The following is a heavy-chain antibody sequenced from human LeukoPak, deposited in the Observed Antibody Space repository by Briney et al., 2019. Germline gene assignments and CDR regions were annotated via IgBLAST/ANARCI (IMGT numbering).Heavy chain of an antibody. Sequence: SETLSLTCTVSGDSLWSGMYYGGWIRQAPGKGLTGIGIIYHSGSIFYNASFETRVAMSVDPSNNQFSLRLTSVTAADTAIYSCARLCQVTTCAKFEQWGQGILVTVSS. CDR3: ARLCQVTTCAKFEQ. J-gene: IGHJ4*02. V-gene: IGHV4-39*01. D-gene: IGHD4-17*01. CDR2: IYHSGSI. CDR1: GDSLWSGMYY.